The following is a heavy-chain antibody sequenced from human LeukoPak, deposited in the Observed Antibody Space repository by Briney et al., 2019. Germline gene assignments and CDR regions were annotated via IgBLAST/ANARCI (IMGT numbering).Heavy chain of an antibody. CDR3: ATGPGGYYFDY. D-gene: IGHD3-3*01. CDR2: INQRGNT. J-gene: IGHJ4*02. Sequence: SETLSLTCSVYGGSFGGYYWSWIRQSPEKGLEWIAEINQRGNTNYNPSLKSRVTISVDTPKNQFSLKVTSVVAADTAVYYCATGPGGYYFDYWGQGTLVTVSS. V-gene: IGHV4-34*01. CDR1: GGSFGGYY.